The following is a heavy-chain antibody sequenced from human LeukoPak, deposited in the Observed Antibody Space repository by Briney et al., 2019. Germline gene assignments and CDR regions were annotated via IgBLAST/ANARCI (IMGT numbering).Heavy chain of an antibody. CDR3: ARGSFRVQLWLRGPYYFDY. V-gene: IGHV4-59*13. CDR1: GGSISSYY. CDR2: IYYSGST. Sequence: SETLSLTCTVSGGSISSYYWSWIRQPPGKGLEWIGYIYYSGSTNYNPSLKSRVTISVDTSNNQFSLKLSSVTAADTAVYYCARGSFRVQLWLRGPYYFDYWGQGTLVTVSS. J-gene: IGHJ4*02. D-gene: IGHD5-18*01.